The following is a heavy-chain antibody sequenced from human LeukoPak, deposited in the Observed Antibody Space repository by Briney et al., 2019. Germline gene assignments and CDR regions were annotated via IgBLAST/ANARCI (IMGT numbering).Heavy chain of an antibody. D-gene: IGHD2-2*01. CDR1: GFTFSSYA. V-gene: IGHV3-23*01. CDR3: ARRPAIFMDGVYYYSMDV. Sequence: GGSLRLSCAASGFTFSSYAMSWVRQAPGKGLEWVSAVSASADSTYYADSVKGRFIISRDNSKNTLFLQMNSLRAEDTAVYYCARRPAIFMDGVYYYSMDVWGQGTTVTVSS. J-gene: IGHJ6*02. CDR2: VSASADST.